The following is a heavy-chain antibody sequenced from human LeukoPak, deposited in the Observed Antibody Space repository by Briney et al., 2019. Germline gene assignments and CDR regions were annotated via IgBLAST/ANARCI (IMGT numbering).Heavy chain of an antibody. CDR1: GFTFSSYS. CDR2: IGSSSSYI. CDR3: ARGAAHYDSSGFFDY. V-gene: IGHV3-21*01. Sequence: PGGSLRLSCAASGFTFSSYSMNWVRQAPGKGLEWVSSIGSSSSYIYYADSVKGRFTISRDNAKNSLYLQMNSLRAEDTAVYYCARGAAHYDSSGFFDYWGQGTLVTVSS. J-gene: IGHJ4*02. D-gene: IGHD3-22*01.